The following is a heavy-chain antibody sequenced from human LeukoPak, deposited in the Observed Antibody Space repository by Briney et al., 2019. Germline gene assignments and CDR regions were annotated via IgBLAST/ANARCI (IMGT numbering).Heavy chain of an antibody. CDR1: GFTFRSYS. CDR2: ISSSSSYI. J-gene: IGHJ4*02. CDR3: ARGVVGGDHYIFDY. D-gene: IGHD4-17*01. V-gene: IGHV3-21*01. Sequence: PGGSLRLSCAASGFTFRSYSMNWVRQAPGKGLEWVSSISSSSSYIYYADSVKGRFTISRDNAKNSLYLQMNSLRAEDTAVYYCARGVVGGDHYIFDYWGQGTLVTVSS.